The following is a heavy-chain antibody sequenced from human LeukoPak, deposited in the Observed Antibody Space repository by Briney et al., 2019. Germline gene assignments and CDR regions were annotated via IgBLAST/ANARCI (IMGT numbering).Heavy chain of an antibody. CDR1: GFTFDDYA. D-gene: IGHD6-13*01. CDR2: ISWNSGSI. Sequence: GGSLRLSCAASGFTFDDYAMHWVRQAPGKGLEWVSGISWNSGSIGYADSVKGRFTISRDNAKNSLYLQMNSLRAEDTALYYCAKAVYSSSILFDYWGQGTLVTVSS. CDR3: AKAVYSSSILFDY. J-gene: IGHJ4*02. V-gene: IGHV3-9*01.